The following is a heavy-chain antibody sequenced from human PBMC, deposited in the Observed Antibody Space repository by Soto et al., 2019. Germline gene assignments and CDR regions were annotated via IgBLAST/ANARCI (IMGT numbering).Heavy chain of an antibody. CDR1: GFTFSSYG. J-gene: IGHJ5*02. D-gene: IGHD6-19*01. Sequence: QVQLVESGGGVVQPGRSLRLSGAASGFTFSSYGMHWVRQAPGKGLVWVAVIWYDGSNKYYADSVQGRFTISRDNSKNTLYLQMNSLRAEDTAVYYFARDLRSGWYANWFDPWGQGTLVTVAS. V-gene: IGHV3-33*01. CDR3: ARDLRSGWYANWFDP. CDR2: IWYDGSNK.